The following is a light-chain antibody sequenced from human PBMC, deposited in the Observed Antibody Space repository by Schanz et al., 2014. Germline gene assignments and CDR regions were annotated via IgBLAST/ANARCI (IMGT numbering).Light chain of an antibody. CDR1: SSDVGSYKL. Sequence: QSALTQPASVSGSPGQSITISCTGTSSDVGSYKLVSWYQQHPGKAPKLMIYEVSNRPSGVPDRFSGSKSGNTASLTISGLQAEDEADYHCCSYAHDGTPVVFGGGTKLTVL. V-gene: IGLV2-23*02. CDR2: EVS. J-gene: IGLJ2*01. CDR3: CSYAHDGTPVV.